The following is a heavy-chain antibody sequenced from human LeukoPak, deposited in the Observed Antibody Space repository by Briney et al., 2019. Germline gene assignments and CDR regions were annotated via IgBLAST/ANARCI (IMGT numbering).Heavy chain of an antibody. CDR3: ARELGRNAFDG. D-gene: IGHD3-10*01. V-gene: IGHV1-2*02. CDR2: ISPNSGDT. J-gene: IGHJ3*01. CDR1: GYTFSDNH. Sequence: ASVKVSCKASGYTFSDNHMYWIRQAPGQGLECMGWISPNSGDTNYAQKFQGRITMTGDMSISTDYMELSSLRSDDTAVYYCARELGRNAFDGWGQGTMVTVSS.